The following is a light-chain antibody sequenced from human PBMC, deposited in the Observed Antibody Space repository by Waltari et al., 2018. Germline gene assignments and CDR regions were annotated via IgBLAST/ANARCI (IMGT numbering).Light chain of an antibody. CDR1: QSINNW. V-gene: IGKV1-5*03. CDR3: QQYNDNSTWT. J-gene: IGKJ1*01. Sequence: DIQMTQSPSTLSASVGDRVTITCRASQSINNWLAWYQQKPGKAPKLLIYNTSTLESGVPSSFSGSGYVTEFTLTISSLQPDDFATYYCQQYNDNSTWTFGQGTKVEVK. CDR2: NTS.